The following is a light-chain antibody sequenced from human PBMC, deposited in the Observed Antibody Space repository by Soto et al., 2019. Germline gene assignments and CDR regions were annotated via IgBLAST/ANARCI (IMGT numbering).Light chain of an antibody. CDR1: QSVSSS. CDR3: QQRSNWPLT. J-gene: IGKJ4*01. V-gene: IGKV3-11*01. Sequence: DIVLTQSQATLSLSPGERATLSCRASQSVSSSLAWYQQKPGQTPRLLIYDASNRATGIPARFNGSGSGTDFTLTVSSLEPEDFAVYYCQQRSNWPLTFGGGTKVEIK. CDR2: DAS.